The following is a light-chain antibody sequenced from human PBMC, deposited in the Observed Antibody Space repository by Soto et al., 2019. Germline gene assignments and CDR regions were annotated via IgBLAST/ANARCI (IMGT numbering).Light chain of an antibody. Sequence: QSALTQPASVSGSPGQSITISCTGTSSDVGIYKFVSWYQQHAGKAPKLMIYEVSNRPSGVSNRFSGSKSGNTASLTISGLQAEDEADYYCSSYRSSSTWVFGGGTKLTVL. V-gene: IGLV2-14*01. J-gene: IGLJ3*02. CDR3: SSYRSSSTWV. CDR1: SSDVGIYKF. CDR2: EVS.